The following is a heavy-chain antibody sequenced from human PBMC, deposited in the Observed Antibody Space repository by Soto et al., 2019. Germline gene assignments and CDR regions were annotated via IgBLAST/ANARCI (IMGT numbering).Heavy chain of an antibody. CDR2: IWYDGSNK. J-gene: IGHJ4*02. D-gene: IGHD6-6*01. V-gene: IGHV3-33*01. Sequence: SLRLSCAASGFTFSSYGMHWVRQAPGKGLEWVAVIWYDGSNKYYADSVKGRFTISRDNSKNTLYLQMNSLRAEDTAVYYCARDRGIAARRRFDYWGQGTRVTVSS. CDR1: GFTFSSYG. CDR3: ARDRGIAARRRFDY.